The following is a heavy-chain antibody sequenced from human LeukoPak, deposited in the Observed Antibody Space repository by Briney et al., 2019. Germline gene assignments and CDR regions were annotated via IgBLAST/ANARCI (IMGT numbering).Heavy chain of an antibody. CDR3: ARLRDSSGWYYSFYCYYYMDV. CDR2: IKQDGSEK. J-gene: IGHJ6*03. V-gene: IGHV3-7*01. Sequence: GGSLRLSCAASGFTFSSYWMSWVRQAPGKGLEWVANIKQDGSEKYYVDSVKGRFTISRDNAKNSLYLQMNSLRAEDTAVYYCARLRDSSGWYYSFYCYYYMDVWGKGTTVTVSS. CDR1: GFTFSSYW. D-gene: IGHD6-19*01.